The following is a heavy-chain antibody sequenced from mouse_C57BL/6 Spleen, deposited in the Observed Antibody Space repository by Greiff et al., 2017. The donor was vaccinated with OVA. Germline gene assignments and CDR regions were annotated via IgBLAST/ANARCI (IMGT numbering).Heavy chain of an antibody. V-gene: IGHV1-82*01. CDR2: IYPGDGDT. CDR3: ARSITTVPWFAY. D-gene: IGHD1-1*01. CDR1: GYAFSNSW. Sequence: QVQLQQSGPELVKPGASVKISCKASGYAFSNSWMNWVKQRPGKGLEWIGRIYPGDGDTNYNGKFKGKATLTADKSSSTAYMQLSSLTSEDSAVDFCARSITTVPWFAYWGQGTLVTVSA. J-gene: IGHJ3*01.